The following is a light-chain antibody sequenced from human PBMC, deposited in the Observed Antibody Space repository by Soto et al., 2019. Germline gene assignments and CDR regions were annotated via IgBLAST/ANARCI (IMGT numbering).Light chain of an antibody. Sequence: QSVLTQPASVSGSPGQSITISCTGTNSDVGGYNSVSWYQQHPGKAPKLMIYEVSNRPSGVSNRFSGSKSGNTASLTISGLQAEDEADYYCSSYTTSSTLVFGTGTKVTV. J-gene: IGLJ1*01. CDR3: SSYTTSSTLV. CDR2: EVS. V-gene: IGLV2-14*01. CDR1: NSDVGGYNS.